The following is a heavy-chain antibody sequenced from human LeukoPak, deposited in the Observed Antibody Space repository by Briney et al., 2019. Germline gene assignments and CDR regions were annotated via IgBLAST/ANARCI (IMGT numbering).Heavy chain of an antibody. V-gene: IGHV1-2*02. CDR2: INPNSGGT. CDR1: GYTFTGYY. CDR3: ARDIVVVVAARPKVTYGMDV. J-gene: IGHJ6*02. D-gene: IGHD2-15*01. Sequence: ASVKVSCKASGYTFTGYYMHWVRQAPGQGLEWMGWINPNSGGTNYAQKFQGRVTMTRDTSISTAYMGLSRLRSDDTAVYYCARDIVVVVAARPKVTYGMDVWGQGTTVTVSS.